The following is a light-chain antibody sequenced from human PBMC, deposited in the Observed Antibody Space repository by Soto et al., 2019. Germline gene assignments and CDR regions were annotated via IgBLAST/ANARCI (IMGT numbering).Light chain of an antibody. CDR2: NVY. CDR1: SSDVGGYKY. Sequence: QSARTHRASMSGSPGQSITISCTGTSSDVGGYKYVSWHQQHPGKAPKLMIYNVYDRPSGISYRFSGSKSGNKASLTISGLQGEDEADYYCSSYTVSRTYVFRTGTKVTVL. V-gene: IGLV2-14*03. CDR3: SSYTVSRTYV. J-gene: IGLJ1*01.